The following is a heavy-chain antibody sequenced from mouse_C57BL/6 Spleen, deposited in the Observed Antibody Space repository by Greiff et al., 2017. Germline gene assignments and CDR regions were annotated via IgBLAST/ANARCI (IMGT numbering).Heavy chain of an antibody. D-gene: IGHD4-1*01. CDR3: ARSGTGRAYFDY. Sequence: VQLQQPGAELVRPGPSVKLSCKASGYTFTSYWMHWVKQRPGQGLEWIGVIDPSDSYPNYNQKFKGKATLTVDTSSSTAYMQLSSLTSEDSAVYYCARSGTGRAYFDYWGQGTTLTVSS. CDR2: IDPSDSYP. J-gene: IGHJ2*01. V-gene: IGHV1-59*01. CDR1: GYTFTSYW.